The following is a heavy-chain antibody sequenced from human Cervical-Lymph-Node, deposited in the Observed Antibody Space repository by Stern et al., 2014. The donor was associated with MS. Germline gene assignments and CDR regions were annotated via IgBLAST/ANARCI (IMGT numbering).Heavy chain of an antibody. CDR2: IYYSGST. CDR3: ARYSSSLLVFDY. D-gene: IGHD6-6*01. V-gene: IGHV4-31*03. Sequence: QVQLQESGPGLVKPSQTLSLTCTVSGGSISSGGNYWSWIRQHPGKGLEWIGYIYYSGSTYYNPSLKSRVTISVDTSKSQFSLKLSSVTAADTAVYYCARYSSSLLVFDYWGQGTLVSVSS. J-gene: IGHJ4*02. CDR1: GGSISSGGNY.